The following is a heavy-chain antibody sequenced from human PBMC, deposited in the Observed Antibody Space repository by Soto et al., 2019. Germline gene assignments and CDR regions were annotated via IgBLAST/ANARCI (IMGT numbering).Heavy chain of an antibody. CDR1: GFTVSSYA. D-gene: IGHD3-22*01. V-gene: IGHV3-23*01. Sequence: PGGSQRLSCAASGFTVSSYAVSWVRQAPGKGPEWISSISGSGSTIYYADSVKGRFTIPRDNSKNTLYLQMSSLRAEDTAVYYCAKVFYYYDSSGYYYFDYWGQGTLVTVSS. CDR3: AKVFYYYDSSGYYYFDY. CDR2: ISGSGSTI. J-gene: IGHJ4*02.